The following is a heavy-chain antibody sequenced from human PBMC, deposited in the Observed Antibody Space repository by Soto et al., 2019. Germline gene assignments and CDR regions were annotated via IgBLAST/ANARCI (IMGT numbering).Heavy chain of an antibody. Sequence: EVQLLESGGGLIEPGGSLRLSCTGSQFTFSNFVMSWVRQVPGKGLEWLPCITASGGSTYYADSVKGRFSVSRDNSKNTLYLQLNSLEAEDTAVYHCAVHLGQNYYTLDVWGQGTTVHVSS. J-gene: IGHJ6*02. CDR2: ITASGGST. V-gene: IGHV3-23*01. CDR1: QFTFSNFV. CDR3: AVHLGQNYYTLDV.